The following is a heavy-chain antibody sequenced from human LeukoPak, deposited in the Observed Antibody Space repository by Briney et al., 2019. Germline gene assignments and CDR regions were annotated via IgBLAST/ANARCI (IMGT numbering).Heavy chain of an antibody. Sequence: SVNVSFTASGGTFSSYAISWVRQAPGQGLEWMGGIIPIFGTANYAQKFQGRVTITADESTSTAYMELSSLRSEDTAVYYCARSEGIGSGGSIYYYYGMDVWGQGTTVTVSS. CDR1: GGTFSSYA. CDR2: IIPIFGTA. V-gene: IGHV1-69*01. D-gene: IGHD2-15*01. J-gene: IGHJ6*02. CDR3: ARSEGIGSGGSIYYYYGMDV.